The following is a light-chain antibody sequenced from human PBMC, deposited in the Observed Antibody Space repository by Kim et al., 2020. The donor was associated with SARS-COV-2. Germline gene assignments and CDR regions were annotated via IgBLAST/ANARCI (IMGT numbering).Light chain of an antibody. CDR3: QAWDSSTHYV. V-gene: IGLV3-1*01. J-gene: IGLJ1*01. Sequence: SYELTQRPSVSVSPGQTASITCSGDKLGDKYACWYQQKPGQSPVLVIYQDNKRPSGIPERFSGSNSGNTATLTISGTQAMDEADYYCQAWDSSTHYVFGT. CDR1: KLGDKY. CDR2: QDN.